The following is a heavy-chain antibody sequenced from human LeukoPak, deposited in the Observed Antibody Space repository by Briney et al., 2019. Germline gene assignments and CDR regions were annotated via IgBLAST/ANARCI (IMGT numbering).Heavy chain of an antibody. CDR3: GVSYYYYYGMDV. J-gene: IGHJ6*02. CDR1: GGSISSYY. Sequence: SETLSLTCTVSGGSISSYYWSWIRQPPGKGLEWIGYIYYSGSTNYNPSLKSRVTISVDRSKNQFSLKLSSVTAADTAVYYCGVSYYYYYGMDVWGQGTTVTVSS. D-gene: IGHD5/OR15-5a*01. V-gene: IGHV4-59*12. CDR2: IYYSGST.